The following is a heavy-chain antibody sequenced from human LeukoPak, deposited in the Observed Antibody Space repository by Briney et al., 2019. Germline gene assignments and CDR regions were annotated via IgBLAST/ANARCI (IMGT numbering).Heavy chain of an antibody. CDR2: VYYAGTT. CDR1: GDSMITTTYY. CDR3: AREEGMIRGATFDY. V-gene: IGHV4-39*07. J-gene: IGHJ4*02. D-gene: IGHD3-10*01. Sequence: SETLSLTCTVSGDSMITTTYYWAWVRQPPGTGLEWIGSVYYAGTTLSHPSVKTRVTMSVDKSKNQFSLKLTSVTAADTAVYYCAREEGMIRGATFDYWGQGTLVTVSS.